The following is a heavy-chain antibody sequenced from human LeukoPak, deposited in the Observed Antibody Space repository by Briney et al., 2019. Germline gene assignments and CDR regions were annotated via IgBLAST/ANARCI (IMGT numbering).Heavy chain of an antibody. J-gene: IGHJ5*02. Sequence: PGGSLRLSCAASGFTFSSYAMSWVRQAPGKGLEWVSAISGSGGSTYYADSVKGRFTISRDNSKNTLYLQMNSLRAEDTAVYYCAKDKYRDIVVVVAATFGWFDPWGQGTLVTVSS. D-gene: IGHD2-15*01. CDR2: ISGSGGST. CDR3: AKDKYRDIVVVVAATFGWFDP. V-gene: IGHV3-23*01. CDR1: GFTFSSYA.